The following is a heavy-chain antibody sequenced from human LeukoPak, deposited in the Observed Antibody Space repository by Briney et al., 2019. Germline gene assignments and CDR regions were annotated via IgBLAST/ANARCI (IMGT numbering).Heavy chain of an antibody. V-gene: IGHV4-39*01. Sequence: PSEALSLTCSVSGDSISSNSHYWGWIRQPPGKGLEWIGSIFNTGSTFYNPSLKSRVTISVDTSKNQFSLNFYSVTAADTAVYFCARHEQGDHGDPNWFDPWGQGTLVTVSS. CDR3: ARHEQGDHGDPNWFDP. CDR1: GDSISSNSHY. J-gene: IGHJ5*02. CDR2: IFNTGST. D-gene: IGHD4-17*01.